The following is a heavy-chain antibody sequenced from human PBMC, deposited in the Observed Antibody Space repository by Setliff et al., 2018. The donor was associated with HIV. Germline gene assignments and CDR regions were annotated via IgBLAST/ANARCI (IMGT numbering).Heavy chain of an antibody. CDR3: TTYSSGFTH. Sequence: ASVKVSCKASGYTFTSSLIHWMRQAPGQGLDWMGGYDPEDDEIIYAQKFQGRVTMTEDTSTDTAYVELTSLRSDDTAVYYCTTYSSGFTHWGQGTLVTVSS. V-gene: IGHV1-24*01. D-gene: IGHD3-22*01. J-gene: IGHJ4*02. CDR1: GYTFTSSL. CDR2: YDPEDDEI.